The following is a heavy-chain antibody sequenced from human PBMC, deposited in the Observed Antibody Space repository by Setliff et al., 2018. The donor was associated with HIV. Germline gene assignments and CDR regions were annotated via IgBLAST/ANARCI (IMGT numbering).Heavy chain of an antibody. CDR2: IYTSGTT. V-gene: IGHV4-61*09. Sequence: SETLSLTCTVSGGSISSGIYYWTWIRQPTGKGLEWIGHIYTSGTTNYLPSLKSRVTISRDTSKNQFSLKLSSVTAADTAVYYCARADFWSGYFNFDFWGQGTLVTVSS. CDR3: ARADFWSGYFNFDF. CDR1: GGSISSGIYY. J-gene: IGHJ4*02. D-gene: IGHD3-3*01.